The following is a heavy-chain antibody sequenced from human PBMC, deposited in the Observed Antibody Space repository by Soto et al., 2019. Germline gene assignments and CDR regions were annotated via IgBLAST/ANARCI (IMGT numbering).Heavy chain of an antibody. CDR1: GGSISSSSYY. V-gene: IGHV4-39*01. Sequence: SETLSLTCTVSGGSISSSSYYWGWIRQPPGKGLEWIGSIYYSGSTYYNPSLKSRVTISVDTSKNQFSLKLSSVTAADTAVYYCARHLYGDYPGGDNWFDPWGQGTLVTVSS. J-gene: IGHJ5*02. D-gene: IGHD4-17*01. CDR2: IYYSGST. CDR3: ARHLYGDYPGGDNWFDP.